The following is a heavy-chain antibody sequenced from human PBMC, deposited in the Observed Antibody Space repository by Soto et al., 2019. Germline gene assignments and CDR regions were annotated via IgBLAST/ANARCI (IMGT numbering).Heavy chain of an antibody. J-gene: IGHJ6*02. V-gene: IGHV3-21*01. Sequence: PGGSLRLSCAASGFTFSSYSMNWVRQAPGKGLEWVSSISSSSYIYYADSVKGRFTISRDNAKNSLYLQMNSLRAEDTAVYYCARSFGVVITPADYYYYYGMDVWGQGTTVTVSS. CDR2: ISSSSYI. D-gene: IGHD3-3*01. CDR1: GFTFSSYS. CDR3: ARSFGVVITPADYYYYYGMDV.